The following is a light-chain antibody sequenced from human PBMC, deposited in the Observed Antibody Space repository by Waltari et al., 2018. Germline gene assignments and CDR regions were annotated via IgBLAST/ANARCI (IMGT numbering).Light chain of an antibody. CDR3: QQRSKWPRT. CDR2: DAF. Sequence: IVLTQSPATLSLSPGEGATLSCRASQSISPDLAWYQQKYGQAPRLLIYDAFNRATGIPARFSGSGSGTDFTLTISSLEPEDFAVYYCQQRSKWPRTFGGGTKVEIK. CDR1: QSISPD. V-gene: IGKV3-11*01. J-gene: IGKJ4*01.